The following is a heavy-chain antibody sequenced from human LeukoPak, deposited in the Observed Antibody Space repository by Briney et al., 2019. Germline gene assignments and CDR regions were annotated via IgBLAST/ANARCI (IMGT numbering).Heavy chain of an antibody. V-gene: IGHV3-20*04. J-gene: IGHJ4*02. D-gene: IGHD2-8*02. CDR3: ATYRQVLLPFES. Sequence: GGSLRLSCAASGFTFDDYGMSWVRQAPRKVLEWVSGINWNGGSTGYADSVKGRFTISRDNAKNSLYLQMNSLRAEDTALYYCATYRQVLLPFESWGQGTLVTVSS. CDR1: GFTFDDYG. CDR2: INWNGGST.